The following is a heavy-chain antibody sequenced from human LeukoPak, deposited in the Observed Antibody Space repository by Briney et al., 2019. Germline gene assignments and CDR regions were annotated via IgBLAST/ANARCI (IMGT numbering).Heavy chain of an antibody. CDR1: GFPFSRSW. D-gene: IGHD3-10*01. CDR2: INQDGGEK. J-gene: IGHJ3*02. V-gene: IGHV3-7*05. CDR3: ASSSILVWFGESVSDI. Sequence: GGSLRLSCAASGFPFSRSWMSWVRQAPGKGLEWVANINQDGGEKYYMDSVKGRFIISRDNAKNSLYLQMSSLRAEDTAVYYCASSSILVWFGESVSDIWGQGTMVTVSP.